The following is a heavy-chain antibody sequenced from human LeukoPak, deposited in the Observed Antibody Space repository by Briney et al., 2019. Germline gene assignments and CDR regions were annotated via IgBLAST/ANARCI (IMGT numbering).Heavy chain of an antibody. CDR1: GYSFTNYW. V-gene: IGHV5-51*01. CDR3: ARHRPLAGVVGLIDY. J-gene: IGHJ4*02. Sequence: GESLKISCKGSGYSFTNYWIGWVRQMPGKGLEWMGIIYPGDSDTRYSPSFQGQVTISADKSINTAYLQWNSLKASDTAMYCARHRPLAGVVGLIDYWGQGALVTVSS. D-gene: IGHD2-21*01. CDR2: IYPGDSDT.